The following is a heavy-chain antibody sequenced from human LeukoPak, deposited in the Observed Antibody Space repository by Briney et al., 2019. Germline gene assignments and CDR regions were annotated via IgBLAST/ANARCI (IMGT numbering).Heavy chain of an antibody. J-gene: IGHJ4*02. CDR3: ARSDYDRSGYYSAFDY. CDR1: GFTFSSYE. CDR2: ISSSGSTI. Sequence: GGSLRLSCAASGFTFSSYEMNWVRQAPGKGLEWVSYISSSGSTIYYADSVKGRFTISRDNAESSLYLQMNSLRAEDTAVYYCARSDYDRSGYYSAFDYWGQGTLVTVSS. D-gene: IGHD3-22*01. V-gene: IGHV3-48*03.